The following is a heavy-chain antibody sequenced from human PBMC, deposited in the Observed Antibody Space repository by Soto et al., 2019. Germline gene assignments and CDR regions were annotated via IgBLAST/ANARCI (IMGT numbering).Heavy chain of an antibody. Sequence: QVQLQESGPGLVKPSQTLSLTCTVSGGSISSGGYYWSWIRQHPGKGLAWIGYIYYSGSTYYNPSLKSRVTISVDTSKNQFSLKLSSVTAADTAVYYCARIASVVVAATAYFDYWGQGTLVTVSS. CDR3: ARIASVVVAATAYFDY. V-gene: IGHV4-31*03. J-gene: IGHJ4*02. D-gene: IGHD2-15*01. CDR1: GGSISSGGYY. CDR2: IYYSGST.